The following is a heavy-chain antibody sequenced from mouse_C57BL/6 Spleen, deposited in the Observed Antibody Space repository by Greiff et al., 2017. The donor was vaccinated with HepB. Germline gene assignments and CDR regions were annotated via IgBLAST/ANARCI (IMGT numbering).Heavy chain of an antibody. CDR3: ARWGDYDPAGFDY. Sequence: LVESGAELARPGASVKLSCKASGYTFTRYGISWVKQRPGQGLEWIGEIYPRSGNTYYNETFKGKATLTAAKASSTAYMELSSLTSEDSAVYFCARWGDYDPAGFDYWGQGTLVTVSA. D-gene: IGHD2-4*01. J-gene: IGHJ3*01. CDR2: IYPRSGNT. V-gene: IGHV1-81*01. CDR1: GYTFTRYG.